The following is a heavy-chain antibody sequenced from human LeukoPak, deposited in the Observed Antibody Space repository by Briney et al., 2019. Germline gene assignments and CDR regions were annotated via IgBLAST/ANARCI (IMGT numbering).Heavy chain of an antibody. J-gene: IGHJ4*02. D-gene: IGHD3-3*01. V-gene: IGHV3-30*02. CDR2: IRYDGSNK. CDR1: GFTFSSYG. CDR3: AKDGLDFWSGYYTGYFDY. Sequence: GGSLRLSCAASGFTFSSYGMHWVRQAPGKGLEWVAFIRYDGSNKYYADSVKGRFTISRDNSKNTLYLQMNSLRAEDTAVYYCAKDGLDFWSGYYTGYFDYWGQGTLVTVSS.